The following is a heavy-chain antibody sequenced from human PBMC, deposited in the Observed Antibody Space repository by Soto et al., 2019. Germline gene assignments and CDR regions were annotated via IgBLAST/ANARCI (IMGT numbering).Heavy chain of an antibody. V-gene: IGHV2-5*02. CDR2: IYWDDSK. Sequence: QITLKESGPTLVKPTQTFSGFSLSTSGVGVGWIRQPPGKALEWLAVIYWDDSKHYRPSLESRLTITKDTSKNQVVLTMTNMDPVDTATYYCAHKGYGDYPIVYWGQGTLVTVSS. D-gene: IGHD4-17*01. J-gene: IGHJ4*02. CDR3: AHKGYGDYPIVY. CDR1: GFSLSTSGVG.